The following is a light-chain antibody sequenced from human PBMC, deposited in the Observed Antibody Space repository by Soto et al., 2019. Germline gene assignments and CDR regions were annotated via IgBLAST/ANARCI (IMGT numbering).Light chain of an antibody. CDR2: EVS. V-gene: IGLV2-14*01. CDR3: SSYTTSSTVA. J-gene: IGLJ2*01. CDR1: SSDIGGYNY. Sequence: QSVLTQSASVSGSPGQSITISCTGTSSDIGGYNYVSWYQQHPDKAPKLMIFEVSNRPSGVSNRFSGSKSGNTASLTISGLLPEDVADYYCSSYTTSSTVAFGGGTKVTVL.